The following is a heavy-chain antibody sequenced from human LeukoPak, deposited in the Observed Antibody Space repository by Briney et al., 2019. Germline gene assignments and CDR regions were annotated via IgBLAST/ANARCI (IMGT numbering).Heavy chain of an antibody. Sequence: GGSMRLSCAASGLAFSAYKMHWVRQAPRKGLVWVSRISTDGYTTDYADFVQGRFTAPRDNTKNTWSLEMNSLRAEDTAVYYCVVGGSPGYWGQGTLVTVSS. CDR3: VVGGSPGY. CDR2: ISTDGYTT. CDR1: GLAFSAYK. D-gene: IGHD2-15*01. V-gene: IGHV3-74*01. J-gene: IGHJ4*02.